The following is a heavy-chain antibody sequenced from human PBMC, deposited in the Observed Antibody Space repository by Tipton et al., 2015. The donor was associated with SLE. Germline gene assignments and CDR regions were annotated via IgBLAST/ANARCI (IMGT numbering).Heavy chain of an antibody. CDR2: VYPHDSDA. J-gene: IGHJ4*02. D-gene: IGHD3/OR15-3a*01. V-gene: IGHV5-51*01. CDR3: VRHADFWNVHDF. CDR1: GYTFPTSW. Sequence: QSGPEVKKPGESLKISCQGSGYTFPTSWIGWVRQMPGKGLEYMGAVYPHDSDARYSPSFEGQVTISADKSISTAYLQWRSLKTSDTAMYYCVRHADFWNVHDFWGQGTLVTVTS.